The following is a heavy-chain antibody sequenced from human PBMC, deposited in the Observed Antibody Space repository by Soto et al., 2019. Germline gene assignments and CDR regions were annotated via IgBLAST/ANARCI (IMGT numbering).Heavy chain of an antibody. CDR3: ARDILRGYDSSGFYS. Sequence: ASVKVSCKASGYSFSFYGINWVRQAPGQGLEWMGWINPSDGSRNFAQKFEDRVTMTTATSTNTVFLELRSLKSDDTAIYYCARDILRGYDSSGFYSRGQGTMVTVSS. CDR1: GYSFSFYG. J-gene: IGHJ4*02. D-gene: IGHD3-22*01. CDR2: INPSDGSR. V-gene: IGHV1-18*01.